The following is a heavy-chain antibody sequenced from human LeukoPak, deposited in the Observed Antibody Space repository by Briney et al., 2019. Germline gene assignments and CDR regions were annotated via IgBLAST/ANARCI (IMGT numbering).Heavy chain of an antibody. CDR3: ATPSGYFYY. CDR1: AYTFTDYY. Sequence: ASVKVSCKASAYTFTDYYVHWVRQAPGQGLEWMGRINPSSGDTNYSQNFQGRVTMTRDTSISTAYMELSRLRSDDTAVYYCATPSGYFYYWGKGTLVTVS. D-gene: IGHD3-22*01. V-gene: IGHV1-2*06. CDR2: INPSSGDT. J-gene: IGHJ4*02.